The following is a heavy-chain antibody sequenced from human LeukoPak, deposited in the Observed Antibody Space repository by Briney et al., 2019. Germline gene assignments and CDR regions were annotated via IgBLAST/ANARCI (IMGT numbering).Heavy chain of an antibody. J-gene: IGHJ4*02. CDR2: ISGSRGST. CDR1: GFTFSAYA. V-gene: IGHV3-23*01. CDR3: VKSGTFFLYYFDS. D-gene: IGHD1-26*01. Sequence: GGSLRLSCAASGFTFSAYAMNWVRQAPGKGLEWVSAISGSRGSTFYADSVKGRFSISRDNAKNSLYLQMNSLRAEDTAVYYCVKSGTFFLYYFDSWGQGTLVTVSS.